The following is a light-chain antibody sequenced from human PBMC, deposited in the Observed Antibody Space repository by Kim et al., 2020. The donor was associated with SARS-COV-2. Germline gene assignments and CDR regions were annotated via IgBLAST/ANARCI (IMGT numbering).Light chain of an antibody. Sequence: SVGDRVTITCRASQTISIYLHWYQQKPGKAPRLLIFAASNLQSGVPSRFSGSGSGTEFTLTISSLQPEDSGTYYCQQSYRALPVTFGGGTKLEI. CDR2: AAS. CDR1: QTISIY. V-gene: IGKV1-39*01. CDR3: QQSYRALPVT. J-gene: IGKJ4*02.